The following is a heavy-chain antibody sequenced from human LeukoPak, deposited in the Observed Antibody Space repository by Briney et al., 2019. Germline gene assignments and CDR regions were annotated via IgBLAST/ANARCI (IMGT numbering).Heavy chain of an antibody. CDR1: GFTVSSNY. J-gene: IGHJ4*02. CDR3: ARGSDSSGWYDDY. CDR2: IYSGGST. Sequence: GGSLRLPCAASGFTVSSNYMSWVRQAPGKGLEWASVIYSGGSTYYADSVKGRFTISRHNSKNTLYLQMNSLRAEDTAVYYCARGSDSSGWYDDYWGQGTLVTVSS. V-gene: IGHV3-53*04. D-gene: IGHD6-19*01.